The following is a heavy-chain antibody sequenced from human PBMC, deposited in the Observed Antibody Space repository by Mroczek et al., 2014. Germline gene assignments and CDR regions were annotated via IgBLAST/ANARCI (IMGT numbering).Heavy chain of an antibody. CDR1: GYTFTSYG. CDR3: ARDRTPHDSPKIWDY. V-gene: IGHV1-18*01. Sequence: SGAEVKKPGASVKVSCKASGYTFTSYGISWVRQAPGQGLEWMGWISAYNGNTNYAQKLQGRVTMTTDTSTSTAYMELRSLRSDDTAVYYCARDRTPHDSPKIWDYWGQGTLVTVSS. D-gene: IGHD3-22*01. CDR2: ISAYNGNT. J-gene: IGHJ4*02.